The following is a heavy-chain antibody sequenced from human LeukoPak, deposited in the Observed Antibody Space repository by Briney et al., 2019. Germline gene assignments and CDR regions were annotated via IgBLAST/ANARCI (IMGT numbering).Heavy chain of an antibody. D-gene: IGHD5-24*01. CDR2: IYYSGST. J-gene: IGHJ5*02. V-gene: IGHV4-39*07. CDR1: GGSISSSSYY. CDR3: ASSSDGYLKEVFDP. Sequence: PSETLSLTCTVSGGSISSSSYYWGWIRQPPGKGLEWIGSIYYSGSTYYNPSLKSRVTISVDTSKNQFSLKLSSVTAADTAVYYCASSSDGYLKEVFDPWGQGTLVTVSS.